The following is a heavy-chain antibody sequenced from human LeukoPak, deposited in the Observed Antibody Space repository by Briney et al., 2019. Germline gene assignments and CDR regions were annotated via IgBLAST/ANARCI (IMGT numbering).Heavy chain of an antibody. CDR3: ATRGITMVRGVVTTHTYFDY. J-gene: IGHJ4*02. CDR2: IYPGDSDT. Sequence: GESLKISCKGSGYSLTSYWIGWVRQMPGKGLEWMGIIYPGDSDTRYSPSFQGQVTISADKSISTAYLQWSSLKASDTAMYYCATRGITMVRGVVTTHTYFDYWGQGTLVTVSS. V-gene: IGHV5-51*01. CDR1: GYSLTSYW. D-gene: IGHD3-10*01.